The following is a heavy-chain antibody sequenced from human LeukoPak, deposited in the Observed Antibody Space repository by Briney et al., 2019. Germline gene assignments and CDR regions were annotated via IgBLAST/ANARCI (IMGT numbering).Heavy chain of an antibody. V-gene: IGHV4-4*02. D-gene: IGHD3-10*01. J-gene: IGHJ6*03. CDR2: IFHSGDS. CDR1: GASISSSNW. Sequence: SETLSLTCAVSGASISSSNWWSWVRQSPEKGLEWIGEIFHSGDSNYNPSLKSRATISVDKSKNQFSLRLSLVTAADTAVYYCARVNPDRDHYYYYMDVWGKGTTVTVSS. CDR3: ARVNPDRDHYYYYMDV.